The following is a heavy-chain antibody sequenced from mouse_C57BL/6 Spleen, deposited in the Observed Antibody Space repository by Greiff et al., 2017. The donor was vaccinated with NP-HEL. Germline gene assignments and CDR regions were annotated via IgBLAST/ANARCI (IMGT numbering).Heavy chain of an antibody. CDR2: INPYNGGT. J-gene: IGHJ2*01. D-gene: IGHD1-1*01. V-gene: IGHV1-19*01. CDR3: ARWDTTVVEGLDY. Sequence: VQLQQSGPVLVKPGASVKMSCKASGYTFTDYYMNWVKQSHGKSLEWIGVINPYNGGTSYNQKFKGKATLTVDKSSSTAYMELNSLTSEDSAVYYCARWDTTVVEGLDYWGQGTTLTVSS. CDR1: GYTFTDYY.